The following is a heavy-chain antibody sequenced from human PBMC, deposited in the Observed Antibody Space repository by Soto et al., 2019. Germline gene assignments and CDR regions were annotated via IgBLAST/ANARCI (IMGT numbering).Heavy chain of an antibody. J-gene: IGHJ3*02. CDR3: ARAVDDSSGYYPYDAFDI. V-gene: IGHV3-21*01. CDR2: ISSSSSYI. CDR1: GFTFSSYS. Sequence: EVQLVESGGGLVKPGGSLRLSCAASGFTFSSYSMNWVRQAPGKGLEWVSSISSSSSYIYYADSVKGRFTISRDNAKNSPYLQMNSLRAEDTAVYYCARAVDDSSGYYPYDAFDIWGQGTMVTVSS. D-gene: IGHD3-22*01.